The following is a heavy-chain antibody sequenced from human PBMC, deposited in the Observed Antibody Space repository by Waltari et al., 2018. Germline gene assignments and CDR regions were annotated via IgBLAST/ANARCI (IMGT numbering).Heavy chain of an antibody. CDR2: ISSSSNYI. D-gene: IGHD6-13*01. J-gene: IGHJ4*02. V-gene: IGHV3-21*01. Sequence: EVQLVESGGGLVKPGGSLRLSCAASGFTFSSYSMNWVRQAPGKGLEWVSSISSSSNYIYYADAVKGRFTISRDNSKNTLYLQMNSLRAEDTAVYYCARNPGSSWTPFDYWGQGTLVTVSS. CDR1: GFTFSSYS. CDR3: ARNPGSSWTPFDY.